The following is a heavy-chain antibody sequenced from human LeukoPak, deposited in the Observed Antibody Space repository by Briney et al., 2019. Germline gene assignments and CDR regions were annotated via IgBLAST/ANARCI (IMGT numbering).Heavy chain of an antibody. J-gene: IGHJ4*02. CDR3: ARDPMITFGGVPYYFDY. D-gene: IGHD3-16*01. CDR1: AFGFSSYW. Sequence: GGSLRLSCAASAFGFSSYWMTWVRQAPGMGLEWVANIKEDGSEKYYVDSVKGRFTISRDNAKNSLYLQMNSLRAEDTAVYYCARDPMITFGGVPYYFDYWGQGTLVTVSS. V-gene: IGHV3-7*01. CDR2: IKEDGSEK.